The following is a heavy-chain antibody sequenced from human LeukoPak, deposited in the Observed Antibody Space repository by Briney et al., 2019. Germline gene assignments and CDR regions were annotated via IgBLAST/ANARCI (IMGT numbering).Heavy chain of an antibody. CDR1: GYSFTTHW. Sequence: GESLKISCKGSGYSFTTHWIGWVRQMPGKGLEWMGIIYPGDSDTRYSPSFQGQVTISADKSISTAYLQWSSLRASDTAMYYCARPPSYNYIGDYFDSWGQGTLVTVSS. CDR3: ARPPSYNYIGDYFDS. D-gene: IGHD3-16*01. CDR2: IYPGDSDT. V-gene: IGHV5-51*01. J-gene: IGHJ4*02.